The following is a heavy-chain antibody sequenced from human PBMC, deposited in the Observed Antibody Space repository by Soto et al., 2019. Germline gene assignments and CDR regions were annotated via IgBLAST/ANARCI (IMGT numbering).Heavy chain of an antibody. Sequence: PSETLSLTCTVSGGSISSYYWSWIRQPPGKGLEWIGYIYYSGSPNYSPSLESRVTISEDTSKNQFSLKLSSVTAADTAIYYCAGGRDDYKGWYFDLWGRGTLVTVYS. CDR1: GGSISSYY. V-gene: IGHV4-59*01. D-gene: IGHD4-4*01. CDR2: IYYSGSP. J-gene: IGHJ2*01. CDR3: AGGRDDYKGWYFDL.